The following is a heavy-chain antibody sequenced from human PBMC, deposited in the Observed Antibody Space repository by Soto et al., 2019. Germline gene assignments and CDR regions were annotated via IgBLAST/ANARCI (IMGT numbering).Heavy chain of an antibody. V-gene: IGHV1-46*01. CDR1: GYTFTSYY. CDR3: ARFGGRYYDILTGWFSPRSFDY. J-gene: IGHJ4*02. Sequence: EASVKVSCKASGYTFTSYYMHWVRQAPGQGHEWMGIINPSGGSTSYAQKFQGRVTMTRDTSTSTVYMELSSLRSEDTAVYYCARFGGRYYDILTGWFSPRSFDYWGQGTLVTVSS. CDR2: INPSGGST. D-gene: IGHD3-9*01.